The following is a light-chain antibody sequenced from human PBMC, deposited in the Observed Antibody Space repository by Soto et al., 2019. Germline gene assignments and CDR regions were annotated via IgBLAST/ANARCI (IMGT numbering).Light chain of an antibody. Sequence: QSALTQPASVSGSPGQSITISCTGTSSDVGGYNYVSWYQQHPGKAPKLMIYDVXXRPSGXSNRFSXXXXXXXXXXTIXGLQAEDEADYYCSSYTSSSTLYVFGTGTKLTVL. J-gene: IGLJ1*01. CDR3: SSYTSSSTLYV. CDR2: DVX. V-gene: IGLV2-14*01. CDR1: SSDVGGYNY.